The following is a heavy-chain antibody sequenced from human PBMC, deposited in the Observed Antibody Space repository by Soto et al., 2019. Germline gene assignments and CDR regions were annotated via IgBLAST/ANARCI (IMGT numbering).Heavy chain of an antibody. Sequence: SQTLSLPCAISGDSVSSNSAAWNWISQSPSRGLEWLGRTYYRSKWYNDYAVSVKSRITINPDTSKNQFSLQLNSVTPEDTAVYYCARGDRAVAGTEAFDYWGQGTLVTVSS. CDR2: TYYRSKWYN. CDR3: ARGDRAVAGTEAFDY. V-gene: IGHV6-1*01. J-gene: IGHJ4*02. CDR1: GDSVSSNSAA. D-gene: IGHD6-19*01.